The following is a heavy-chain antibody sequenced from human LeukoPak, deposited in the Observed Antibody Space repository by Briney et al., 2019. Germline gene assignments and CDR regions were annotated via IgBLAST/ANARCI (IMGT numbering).Heavy chain of an antibody. CDR2: IYYSGST. D-gene: IGHD6-6*01. Sequence: SETLSLTCTVSGGSISSSSYYWGWIRQPPGKGLEWIGSIYYSGSTYYNPSLKSRVTISVDTSKTQFSLQLSSVTAADTAVYYCARRRIAARAMDVWGKGTTVTVSS. CDR3: ARRRIAARAMDV. J-gene: IGHJ6*04. CDR1: GGSISSSSYY. V-gene: IGHV4-39*01.